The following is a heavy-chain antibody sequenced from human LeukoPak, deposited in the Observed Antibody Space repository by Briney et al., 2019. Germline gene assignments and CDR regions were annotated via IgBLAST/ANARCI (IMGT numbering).Heavy chain of an antibody. CDR2: MNPNSGNT. Sequence: ASVKVSCKASGLTFTSYDINRVRQATGQGLEWMGWMNPNSGNTGYAQKFQGRVTMTRNTSISTAYMELSSLRSEDTAVYYCARGSKDYYDSSGYYYYWGQGTLVTVSS. CDR1: GLTFTSYD. CDR3: ARGSKDYYDSSGYYYY. V-gene: IGHV1-8*01. D-gene: IGHD3-22*01. J-gene: IGHJ4*02.